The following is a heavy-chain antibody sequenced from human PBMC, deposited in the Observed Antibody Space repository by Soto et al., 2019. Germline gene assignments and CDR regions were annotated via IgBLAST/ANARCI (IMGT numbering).Heavy chain of an antibody. CDR1: GGSISSYY. Sequence: SETLSLTCTVSGGSISSYYWSWIRQPPGKGLEWIGYIYYSGSTNYNPSLKSRVTISVDTSKNQFSLKLSSVTAADTAVYYCAREDDGGDSLDVWGQGTKVTVSS. J-gene: IGHJ6*02. CDR2: IYYSGST. D-gene: IGHD2-21*02. V-gene: IGHV4-59*12. CDR3: AREDDGGDSLDV.